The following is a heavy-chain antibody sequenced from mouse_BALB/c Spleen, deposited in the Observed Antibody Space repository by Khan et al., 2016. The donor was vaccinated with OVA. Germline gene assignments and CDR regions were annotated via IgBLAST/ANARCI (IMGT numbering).Heavy chain of an antibody. J-gene: IGHJ2*01. V-gene: IGHV1-7*01. CDR1: GYTFTSFW. Sequence: QVQLKESGAELAKPGASVKMSGKASGYTFTSFWMHWVKQRPGQGLEWIGYINPTSGYTDYNEKFKDRATLSADKSPSTAYMQLSSLTSEDSAVYFCTRDRIDYWGQGTTLTVSS. CDR3: TRDRIDY. CDR2: INPTSGYT.